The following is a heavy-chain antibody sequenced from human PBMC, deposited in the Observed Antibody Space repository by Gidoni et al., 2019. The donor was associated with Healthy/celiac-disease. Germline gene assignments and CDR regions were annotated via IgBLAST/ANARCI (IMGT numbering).Heavy chain of an antibody. V-gene: IGHV3-15*01. CDR2: IKSKTDGGTT. D-gene: IGHD2-21*02. CDR1: GFTFSNAW. J-gene: IGHJ4*02. Sequence: EVQLVESGGGLVKPGGSLRPSCAVSGFTFSNAWMSWVRQAPGKGLEWVGRIKSKTDGGTTDYAAPVKGRFTISRDDSKNTLYLQMNSLKTEDTAVYYCTTVFSGYCGGDCPSGGRFVDYWGQGTLVTVSS. CDR3: TTVFSGYCGGDCPSGGRFVDY.